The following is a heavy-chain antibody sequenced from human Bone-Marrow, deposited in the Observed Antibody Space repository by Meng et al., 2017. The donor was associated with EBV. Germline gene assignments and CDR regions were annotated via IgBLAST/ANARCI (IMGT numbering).Heavy chain of an antibody. D-gene: IGHD3-9*01. CDR3: ARDDYDILTGYYNSRAFDI. Sequence: PGRVKPSRPPSLPCNVPGGSISSSVYSWGWIRQPPGKGLEWIGNIYYSGSTYYNPSLKSRVTISVDTSKSQFSLKLSSVTAADTAVYYCARDDYDILTGYYNSRAFDIWGQGTMVTVSS. CDR2: IYYSGST. CDR1: GGSISSSVYS. J-gene: IGHJ3*02. V-gene: IGHV4-39*07.